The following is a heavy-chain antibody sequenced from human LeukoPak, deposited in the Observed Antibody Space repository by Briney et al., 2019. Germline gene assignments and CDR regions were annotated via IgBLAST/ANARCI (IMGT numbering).Heavy chain of an antibody. D-gene: IGHD1-26*01. Sequence: PGGSLRPSCAASGFTFSSYWMSWVRQAPGKGLEWVANIKQDGSEKYYVDSVKGRFTISRDNAKNSLYLQMNSLRAEDTALYYCTKRVKYGGTWDHFADWGQGTLVTVSS. J-gene: IGHJ4*02. CDR2: IKQDGSEK. CDR3: TKRVKYGGTWDHFAD. CDR1: GFTFSSYW. V-gene: IGHV3-7*03.